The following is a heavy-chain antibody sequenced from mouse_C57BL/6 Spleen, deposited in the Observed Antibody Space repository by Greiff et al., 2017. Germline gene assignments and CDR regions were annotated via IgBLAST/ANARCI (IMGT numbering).Heavy chain of an antibody. CDR3: TRYGNSPWGDV. D-gene: IGHD1-1*01. CDR1: GYTFTDYE. V-gene: IGHV1-15*01. Sequence: QVQLQQSGAELVRPGASVTLSCKASGYTFTDYEMHWVKQTPVHGLEWIGAIDPETGGTAYNQKFKGKAILTADKSSSTAYMELRSLTSEDSAVSYCTRYGNSPWGDVWGTGTTVTVSS. J-gene: IGHJ1*03. CDR2: IDPETGGT.